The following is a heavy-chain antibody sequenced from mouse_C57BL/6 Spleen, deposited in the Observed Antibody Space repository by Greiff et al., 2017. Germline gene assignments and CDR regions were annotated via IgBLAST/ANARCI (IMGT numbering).Heavy chain of an antibody. V-gene: IGHV1-82*01. J-gene: IGHJ2*01. CDR1: GYAFSSSW. D-gene: IGHD2-1*01. CDR2: IYPGDGDT. CDR3: ARRIYGNSFDY. Sequence: QVQLQQSGPELVKPGASVKISCKASGYAFSSSWMNWVKQRPGKGLEWIGRIYPGDGDTNYNGKFKGKATLTADKSSSTAYMQLSSLTSEDSAVYFCARRIYGNSFDYWGQGTTLTVSS.